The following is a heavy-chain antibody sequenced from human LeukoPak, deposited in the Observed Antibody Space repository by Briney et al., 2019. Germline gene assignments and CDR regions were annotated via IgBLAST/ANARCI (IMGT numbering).Heavy chain of an antibody. CDR3: AKDYGIVGAIDY. D-gene: IGHD1-26*01. J-gene: IGHJ4*02. Sequence: GGSLRLSCAASGFTFNSYAMSWVRQAPGKGLEWVSAISGSGGSTYYADSVKGRFTISRDNSKNTLYLQMNSLRAEDTAVYYCAKDYGIVGAIDYWGQGTLVTVSS. V-gene: IGHV3-23*01. CDR2: ISGSGGST. CDR1: GFTFNSYA.